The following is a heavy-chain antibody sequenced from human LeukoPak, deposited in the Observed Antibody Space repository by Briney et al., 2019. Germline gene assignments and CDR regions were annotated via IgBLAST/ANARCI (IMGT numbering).Heavy chain of an antibody. V-gene: IGHV1-18*01. CDR1: GYTFSCYG. CDR2: ISAYSGKT. D-gene: IGHD6-19*01. J-gene: IGHJ6*02. Sequence: GASVKVSCETSGYTFSCYGISWVRQAPGQGLEWMGWISAYSGKTNYAQKVQGRVTMTTDTSTNTAYMELRSLRSDDTAVYFCARDLPGAAVEGTTRGMDVWGQGTTVAVSS. CDR3: ARDLPGAAVEGTTRGMDV.